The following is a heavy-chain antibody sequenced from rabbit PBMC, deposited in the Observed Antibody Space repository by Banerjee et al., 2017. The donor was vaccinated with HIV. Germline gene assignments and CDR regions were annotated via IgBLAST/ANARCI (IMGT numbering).Heavy chain of an antibody. Sequence: QEQLVESGGGLVQPGGSLKLSCKASGLDISSYSMNWVRQAPGKGLEWIGYIDPVFASTYYASWVNGRFTISSHNAQNTVFLQMTSLTAADTATYFCARVRGDYGDYDAFDPWGPGTLVTVS. CDR1: GLDISSYS. CDR2: IDPVFAST. J-gene: IGHJ2*01. V-gene: IGHV1S47*01. D-gene: IGHD2-1*01. CDR3: ARVRGDYGDYDAFDP.